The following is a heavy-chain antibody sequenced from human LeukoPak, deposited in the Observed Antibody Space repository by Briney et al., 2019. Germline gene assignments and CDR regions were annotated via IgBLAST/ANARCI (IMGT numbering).Heavy chain of an antibody. CDR2: INPDGTTT. CDR1: GFTFSTYW. J-gene: IGHJ3*02. CDR3: ARGGPPAALHI. Sequence: GGSLRLSCAASGFTFSTYWMFWVRQAPGKGLVWVSLINPDGTTTTYADSVKGRFTISRDNAKDTLYLQMTSLRAEDTAVYYCARGGPPAALHIWGQGTMVTVSS. V-gene: IGHV3-74*01.